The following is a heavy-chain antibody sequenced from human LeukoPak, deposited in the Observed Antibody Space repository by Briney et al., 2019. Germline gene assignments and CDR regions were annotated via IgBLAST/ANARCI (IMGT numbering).Heavy chain of an antibody. CDR3: ARGVLRYYYFDY. V-gene: IGHV4-34*01. Sequence: SETLSLTCAVYGGSFSGYYGSWIRQPPGKGLEWIGEIHHSGGTSYNPSLKSRVTISLDTSKNQFSLGLNSVTAADTAVYYCARGVLRYYYFDYWGQGTLVTVSS. D-gene: IGHD1-26*01. CDR2: IHHSGGT. CDR1: GGSFSGYY. J-gene: IGHJ4*02.